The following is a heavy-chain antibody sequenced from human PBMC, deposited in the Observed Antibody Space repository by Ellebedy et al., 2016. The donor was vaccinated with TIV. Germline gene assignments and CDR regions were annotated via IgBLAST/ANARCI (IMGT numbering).Heavy chain of an antibody. Sequence: GESLKISCAASGITFSTYVMSWVRLAPGKGLEWVSSIVISGGSTYYADSVKGRFTISRDHSKNTLYLQMNSLRAEDTAVYYCAREAWDGDYYVDYWGQGTLVTVST. J-gene: IGHJ4*02. CDR2: IVISGGST. D-gene: IGHD4-17*01. CDR3: AREAWDGDYYVDY. CDR1: GITFSTYV. V-gene: IGHV3-23*01.